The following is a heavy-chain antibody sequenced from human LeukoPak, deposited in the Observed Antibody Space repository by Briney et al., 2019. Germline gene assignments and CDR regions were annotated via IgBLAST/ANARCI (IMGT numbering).Heavy chain of an antibody. J-gene: IGHJ3*02. Sequence: PGGSLRLSCAASGFTFSSYGMHWVRQAPGKGLEWVAFIRYDGSNKYYADSVKGRFTISRDNSKNTLYLQMNSLRAEDTAVYYCAKDRLVWAARLLNDAFDIWGQGTMVTVSS. CDR1: GFTFSSYG. V-gene: IGHV3-30*02. CDR3: AKDRLVWAARLLNDAFDI. D-gene: IGHD6-6*01. CDR2: IRYDGSNK.